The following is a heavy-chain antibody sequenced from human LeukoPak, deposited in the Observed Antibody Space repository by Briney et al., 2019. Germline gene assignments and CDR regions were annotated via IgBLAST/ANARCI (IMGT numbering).Heavy chain of an antibody. CDR3: ARDRDYDSSGYYLDY. CDR1: GYTFTSYY. V-gene: IGHV1-46*01. J-gene: IGHJ4*02. Sequence: ASVKVSCKASGYTFTSYYMHWVRQAPGQGLEWMGIINPSGGSTSYAPKFKGRVTMTRDTSTSTVYMELSSLRSEDTAVYYCARDRDYDSSGYYLDYWGQETLVTVSS. CDR2: INPSGGST. D-gene: IGHD3-22*01.